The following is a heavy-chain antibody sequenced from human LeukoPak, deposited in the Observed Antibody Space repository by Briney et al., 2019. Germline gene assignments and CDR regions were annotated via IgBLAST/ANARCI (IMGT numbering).Heavy chain of an antibody. D-gene: IGHD2-15*01. Sequence: GGSLRLSCAASGFTFSSYAMSWVRQAPGKGLEWVSAISGSGGSTYYADSVEGRFTISRDNSKNTLYLQMNSLRAEDTAVYYCAKDVGYCSGGSCYLGWGQGTLVTVSS. CDR2: ISGSGGST. V-gene: IGHV3-23*01. J-gene: IGHJ4*02. CDR1: GFTFSSYA. CDR3: AKDVGYCSGGSCYLG.